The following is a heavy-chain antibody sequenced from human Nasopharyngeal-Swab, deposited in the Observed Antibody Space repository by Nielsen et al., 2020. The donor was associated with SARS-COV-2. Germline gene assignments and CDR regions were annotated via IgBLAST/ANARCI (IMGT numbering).Heavy chain of an antibody. CDR1: GYNFTTYD. D-gene: IGHD1-26*01. CDR2: MNPNSGNT. Sequence: SVKVSCKASGYNFTTYDFNWVRQATGQGLEWMGWMNPNSGNTGYAQKFQGRVTMTRNTSIRTAYMELSSLRSEDTAVYYCARGGVGAVGGALDYWGQGTQVAVSS. V-gene: IGHV1-8*01. CDR3: ARGGVGAVGGALDY. J-gene: IGHJ4*02.